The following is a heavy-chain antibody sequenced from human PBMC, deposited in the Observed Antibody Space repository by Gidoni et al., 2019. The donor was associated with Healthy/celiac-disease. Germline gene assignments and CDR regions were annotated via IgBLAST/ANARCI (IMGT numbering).Heavy chain of an antibody. D-gene: IGHD1-26*01. CDR2: INHSGST. Sequence: QVQLQQWGAGLLKPSETLSLTCAVYGGSFSGYYWSWIRHPPGKGLEWIGEINHSGSTNYNPSLKSRVTISVDTSKNQFSLKLSSVTAADTAVYYCARGSGSYWRAFDIWGQGTMVTVSS. V-gene: IGHV4-34*01. J-gene: IGHJ3*02. CDR3: ARGSGSYWRAFDI. CDR1: GGSFSGYY.